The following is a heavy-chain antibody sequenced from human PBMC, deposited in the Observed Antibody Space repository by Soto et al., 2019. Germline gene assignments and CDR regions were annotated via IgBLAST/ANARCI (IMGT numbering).Heavy chain of an antibody. V-gene: IGHV3-64*04. Sequence: GSLRLSCSASGFTFSSYAMHWVRQAPGKGLEYVSSISTNGGSTHYADSVQGRFTISRDNAKNSLYLQMNSLRAEDTAVYYCARELDGIDVWGQGTTVTVSS. CDR3: ARELDGIDV. CDR1: GFTFSSYA. CDR2: ISTNGGST. J-gene: IGHJ6*02.